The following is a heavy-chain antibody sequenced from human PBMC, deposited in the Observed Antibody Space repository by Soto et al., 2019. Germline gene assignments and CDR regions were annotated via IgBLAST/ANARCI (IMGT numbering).Heavy chain of an antibody. CDR2: ISSSGGTT. CDR1: GFTFSSFA. V-gene: IGHV3-23*01. CDR3: ARDYSYACDY. Sequence: EVQLLESGGGLVQPGGSLRLSCAVSGFTFSSFAMSWVRQAPGKGLEWVSVISSSGGTTYYTDSVKGRFTISRDNSKNTLYLQMNSLRAEDTAVYYCARDYSYACDYWGQVTLVTVSS. D-gene: IGHD3-16*01. J-gene: IGHJ4*02.